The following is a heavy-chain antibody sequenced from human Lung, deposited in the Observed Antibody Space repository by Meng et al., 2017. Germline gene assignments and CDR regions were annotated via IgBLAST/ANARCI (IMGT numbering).Heavy chain of an antibody. V-gene: IGHV4-61*08. J-gene: IGHJ4*02. D-gene: IGHD4-23*01. CDR3: AKGGTVVNLGY. CDR1: GDSVSSVGYY. Sequence: HVHVEESGPGLVEPLDTLSLTCTVSGDSVSSVGYYWSWNRHAPGQGLEWSGYVYIKGSTYDKPSPKRRVFISLDTSKNQFPQNWNSVSAADTVVYYCAKGGTVVNLGYWGPGTLVTVSS. CDR2: VYIKGST.